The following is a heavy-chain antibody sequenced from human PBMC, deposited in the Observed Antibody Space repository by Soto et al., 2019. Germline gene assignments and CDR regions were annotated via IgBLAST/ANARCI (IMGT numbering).Heavy chain of an antibody. J-gene: IGHJ5*02. CDR3: ARRDYYGSGNYYIWFDP. CDR2: MYYSGST. CDR1: GGSISSGGYY. Sequence: QVQLQESGPGLVKPSQTLSLTCTVSGGSISSGGYYSSWIRQHPGKGLEWIGYMYYSGSTYYNPSLKSRVAISVDTSKNQLSLKLSSVTAADTAVYYCARRDYYGSGNYYIWFDPWGQGTLVTVSS. V-gene: IGHV4-31*03. D-gene: IGHD3-10*01.